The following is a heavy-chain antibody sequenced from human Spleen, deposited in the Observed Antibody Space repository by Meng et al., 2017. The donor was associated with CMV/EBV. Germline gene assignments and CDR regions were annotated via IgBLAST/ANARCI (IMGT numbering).Heavy chain of an antibody. V-gene: IGHV1-2*02. CDR1: YTFTGYY. Sequence: YTFTGYYMHWVRQAPVQGLEWMGWINPNSGGTNYAQKFQGRVTMTRDTSISTAYTELSRLRSDDTAVYYCARSITIFGVVIPNWFDPWGQGTLVTVSS. D-gene: IGHD3-3*01. CDR2: INPNSGGT. J-gene: IGHJ5*02. CDR3: ARSITIFGVVIPNWFDP.